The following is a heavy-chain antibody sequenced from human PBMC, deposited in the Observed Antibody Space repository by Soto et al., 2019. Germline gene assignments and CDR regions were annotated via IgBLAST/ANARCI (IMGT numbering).Heavy chain of an antibody. CDR1: GGSFSGYY. CDR2: INHSGST. V-gene: IGHV4-34*01. J-gene: IGHJ5*02. Sequence: SETLSLTCAVYGGSFSGYYWSWIRQPPGKGLEWIGEINHSGSTNYNPSLKSRVTISVDTSKNQFSLKLSSVTAADTAVYYCARGGNWNDRTQNNWFDPWGQGTLVTVSS. CDR3: ARGGNWNDRTQNNWFDP. D-gene: IGHD1-20*01.